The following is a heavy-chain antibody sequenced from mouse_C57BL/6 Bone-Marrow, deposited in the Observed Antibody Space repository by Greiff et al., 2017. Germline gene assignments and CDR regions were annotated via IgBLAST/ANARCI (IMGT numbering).Heavy chain of an antibody. CDR2: ISDGGSYT. CDR1: GFTFTSYA. V-gene: IGHV5-4*01. CDR3: ATNYYGSSYGY. J-gene: IGHJ2*01. D-gene: IGHD1-1*01. Sequence: EVQVVESGGGLVKPGGSLKLSCAASGFTFTSYAMSWVRQTPEQSLEWVATISDGGSYTYYPDNVKGRFTISRDNAKNTLYLQLSHLKSEDTAMYYCATNYYGSSYGYWGQGTTLTVSS.